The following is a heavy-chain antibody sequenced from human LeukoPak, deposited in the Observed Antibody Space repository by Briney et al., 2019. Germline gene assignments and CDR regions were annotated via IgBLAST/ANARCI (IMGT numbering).Heavy chain of an antibody. CDR3: ARDLVHTISDNWFDP. CDR1: GYSISSGDF. D-gene: IGHD3-9*01. V-gene: IGHV4-38-2*02. CDR2: IYPTGAT. J-gene: IGHJ5*02. Sequence: SETLSLTRALSGYSISSGDFSAWVRQPPGKGLEWIGSIYPTGATYYNPSLRSPVTISVDTSKNEFSLELNSVTAADTDVYYCARDLVHTISDNWFDPWGQGTLVTVSS.